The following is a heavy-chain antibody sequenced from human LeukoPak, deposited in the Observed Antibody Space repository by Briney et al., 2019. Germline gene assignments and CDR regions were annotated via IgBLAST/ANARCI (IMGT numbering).Heavy chain of an antibody. Sequence: GESLKISCKGSGYSFTSYWIGWVRQMPGKGLEWMGIIYPGDSDTSYSPSFQGQVTISADKSISTAYLQWSSLKASDTAMYYCARLIGGYDFPSSLDYWGQGTLVTVSS. D-gene: IGHD5-12*01. CDR2: IYPGDSDT. J-gene: IGHJ4*02. V-gene: IGHV5-51*01. CDR1: GYSFTSYW. CDR3: ARLIGGYDFPSSLDY.